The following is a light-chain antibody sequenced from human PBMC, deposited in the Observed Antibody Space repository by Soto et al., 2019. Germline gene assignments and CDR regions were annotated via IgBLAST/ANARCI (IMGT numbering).Light chain of an antibody. CDR1: SSDVGGYNY. CDR2: DVS. CDR3: CSYAGSNTFV. J-gene: IGLJ1*01. Sequence: QSVLTQPRSVSGSPGQTVTSSCTGTSSDVGGYNYVSWYQQHPGKAPKLMIYDVSKRPSGVPDRFSGSKSGNTASLTISGLQAEDEADYYRCSYAGSNTFVFGTGTKLTVL. V-gene: IGLV2-11*01.